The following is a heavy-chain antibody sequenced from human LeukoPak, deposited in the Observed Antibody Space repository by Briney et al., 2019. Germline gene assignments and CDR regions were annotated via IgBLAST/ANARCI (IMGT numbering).Heavy chain of an antibody. CDR3: ARDNSIHERGWWFDP. J-gene: IGHJ5*02. V-gene: IGHV1-69*06. CDR2: IIPMFGTA. D-gene: IGHD4-23*01. CDR1: GVTFSSYA. Sequence: SVKVSCKASGVTFSSYAFSWVRQAPGQGLEWMGGIIPMFGTARYAQKFQGRVTITADISTTTAYMELRSLRSEDTAVYYCARDNSIHERGWWFDPWGQGTLVTVSS.